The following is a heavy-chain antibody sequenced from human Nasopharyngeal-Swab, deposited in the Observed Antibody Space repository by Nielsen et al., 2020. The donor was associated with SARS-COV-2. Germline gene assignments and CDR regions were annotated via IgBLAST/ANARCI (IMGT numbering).Heavy chain of an antibody. J-gene: IGHJ4*02. Sequence: SGPTLVKPTQTLTLTCTFSGFSLSTSGMCVSWIRQPPGKALEWLALIDWDDDKYYSTSLKTRLTISKDTSKNQVVLTMTNMDPADTATYYCARILVGRYYGSGSYYYFDYWGQGTLVTVSS. CDR3: ARILVGRYYGSGSYYYFDY. D-gene: IGHD3-10*01. V-gene: IGHV2-70*01. CDR2: IDWDDDK. CDR1: GFSLSTSGMC.